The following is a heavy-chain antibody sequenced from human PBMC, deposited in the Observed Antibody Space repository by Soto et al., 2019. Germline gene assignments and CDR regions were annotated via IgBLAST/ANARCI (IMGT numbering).Heavy chain of an antibody. CDR3: ACIFSGGYSYGFYYDGMDV. J-gene: IGHJ6*02. D-gene: IGHD5-18*01. V-gene: IGHV4-39*01. CDR2: IFYSGST. CDR1: VGSISSSSYY. Sequence: QLQLQESGPGLVKPSETLALTCTVSVGSISSSSYYWGWIRQPPGKGLEWIGIIFYSGSTYYNPDLKSRVTISIDTSKTQFSLKLTSLTAADPAVYYCACIFSGGYSYGFYYDGMDVWGQGTTVTVSS.